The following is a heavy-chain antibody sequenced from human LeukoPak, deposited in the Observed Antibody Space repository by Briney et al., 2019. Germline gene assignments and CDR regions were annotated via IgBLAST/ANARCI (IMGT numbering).Heavy chain of an antibody. D-gene: IGHD3/OR15-3a*01. CDR2: TSGSV. Sequence: SETLSLTCAVSGASISSHYWSWIRQPPGKGLEWIGYTSGSVSDNPSLKSRVAVSVDPSQNQVSLSLTSVTAADTAVYYCARVLAIFGLDTTDFYMDVWGKGTTVTVSS. CDR3: ARVLAIFGLDTTDFYMDV. J-gene: IGHJ6*03. CDR1: GASISSHY. V-gene: IGHV4-59*11.